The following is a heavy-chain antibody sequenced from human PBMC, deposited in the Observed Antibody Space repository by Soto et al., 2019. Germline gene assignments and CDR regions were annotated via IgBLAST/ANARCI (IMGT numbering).Heavy chain of an antibody. V-gene: IGHV1-3*01. D-gene: IGHD5-18*01. CDR2: MNAGVGNT. CDR1: GYTFTDYA. CDR3: ARDTGYTFGSLNY. Sequence: HVELVQSGADVKKPGASVTISCKASGYTFTDYALHWVRQAPGQRLEWMGWMNAGVGNTLYSQKFQGRTTNTKETCASTAYMELNSLKSEDTAIYYCARDTGYTFGSLNYWGPGTLVTVSS. J-gene: IGHJ4*02.